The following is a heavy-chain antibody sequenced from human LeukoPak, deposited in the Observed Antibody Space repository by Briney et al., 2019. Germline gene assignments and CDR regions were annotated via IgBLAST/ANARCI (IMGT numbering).Heavy chain of an antibody. CDR1: GGSISSSSYY. V-gene: IGHV4-61*02. J-gene: IGHJ4*02. Sequence: SETLSLTCTVSGGSISSSSYYWSWIRQPAGKGLEWIGRIYTSGSTNYNPSLKSRVTISVDTSKNQFSLKLSSVTAADTAVYYCASGYSYDLFDYWGQGPWSPSPQ. D-gene: IGHD5-18*01. CDR2: IYTSGST. CDR3: ASGYSYDLFDY.